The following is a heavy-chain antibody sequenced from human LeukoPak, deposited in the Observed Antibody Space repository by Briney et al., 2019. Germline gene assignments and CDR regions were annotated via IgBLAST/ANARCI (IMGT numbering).Heavy chain of an antibody. Sequence: GGSLRLSCAASGFTFSSYAMSWVRQAPGKGLEWVSAISGSGGSTYYADSVKGRFTISRDNSKNTLYLQMNSLRAEDTAVYYCAKTLSPNRYCSSTSCYSGVDYWGQGTLVTVSS. CDR1: GFTFSSYA. D-gene: IGHD2-2*02. CDR2: ISGSGGST. CDR3: AKTLSPNRYCSSTSCYSGVDY. V-gene: IGHV3-23*01. J-gene: IGHJ4*02.